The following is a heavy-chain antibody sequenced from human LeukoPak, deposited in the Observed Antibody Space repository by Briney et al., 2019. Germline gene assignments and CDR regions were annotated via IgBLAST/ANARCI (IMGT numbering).Heavy chain of an antibody. D-gene: IGHD1-14*01. Sequence: GGSLRLSCAASGFTFSNYWMSWVRQAPGKGLEWVANIKQDGGEKYYVDSVKGRFTISRDNAKNSLYLQMNSLRAEDTAVYYCASGSETDYYYYGMDVWGQGTTVTVPS. CDR3: ASGSETDYYYYGMDV. CDR2: IKQDGGEK. J-gene: IGHJ6*02. CDR1: GFTFSNYW. V-gene: IGHV3-7*01.